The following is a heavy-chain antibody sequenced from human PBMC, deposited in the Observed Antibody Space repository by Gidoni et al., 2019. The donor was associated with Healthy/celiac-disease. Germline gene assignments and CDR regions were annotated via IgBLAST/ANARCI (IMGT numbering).Heavy chain of an antibody. CDR1: GFTFSSYS. J-gene: IGHJ6*03. V-gene: IGHV3-21*01. CDR2: ISSSSSYI. D-gene: IGHD3-9*01. Sequence: EVQLVESGGGLVKPGGSLRLSCAASGFTFSSYSMNWVRQAPGKGLEWVSSISSSSSYIYYADSVKGRFTISRDNAKNSLYLQMNSLRAEDTAVYYCARENPSSDYYDILTGYVNYYYYMDVWGKGTTVTVSS. CDR3: ARENPSSDYYDILTGYVNYYYYMDV.